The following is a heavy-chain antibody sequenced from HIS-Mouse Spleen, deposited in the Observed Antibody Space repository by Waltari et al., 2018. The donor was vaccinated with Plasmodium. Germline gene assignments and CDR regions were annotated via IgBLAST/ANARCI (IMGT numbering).Heavy chain of an antibody. CDR2: ISYDGSNK. CDR3: AKAQGVINFDY. J-gene: IGHJ4*02. D-gene: IGHD3-16*01. Sequence: QVQLVESGGGVVQPGRSLRPPCAASGFPFSSYGMHWVRQAPGKGLEWVAVISYDGSNKYYADSVKGRFTISRDNSKNTLYLQMNSLRAEDTAVYYCAKAQGVINFDYWGQGTLVTVSS. CDR1: GFPFSSYG. V-gene: IGHV3-30*18.